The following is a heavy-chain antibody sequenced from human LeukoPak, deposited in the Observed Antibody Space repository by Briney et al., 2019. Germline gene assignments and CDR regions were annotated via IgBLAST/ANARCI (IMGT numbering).Heavy chain of an antibody. V-gene: IGHV3-23*01. CDR1: GFTFSSSA. CDR3: AKQPSALAGTYDY. J-gene: IGHJ4*02. D-gene: IGHD6-19*01. Sequence: GGSLRLSCSASGFTFSSSAMSWVRQPPGKGLEWVSAISGSGGGTYYADSVKGRFTISRDNSKNTLYLQMNSLRAEDTAVYYCAKQPSALAGTYDYWGQGTLVTVSS. CDR2: ISGSGGGT.